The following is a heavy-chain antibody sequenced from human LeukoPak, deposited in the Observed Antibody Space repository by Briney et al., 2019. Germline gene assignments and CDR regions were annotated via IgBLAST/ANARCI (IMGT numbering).Heavy chain of an antibody. V-gene: IGHV3-23*01. D-gene: IGHD3-9*01. Sequence: FTFSRDNSKNTLYLQMNSLRAEDTAVYYCAKVPYYDILTGYHYPRYYFDYWGQGTLVTVSS. J-gene: IGHJ4*02. CDR3: AKVPYYDILTGYHYPRYYFDY.